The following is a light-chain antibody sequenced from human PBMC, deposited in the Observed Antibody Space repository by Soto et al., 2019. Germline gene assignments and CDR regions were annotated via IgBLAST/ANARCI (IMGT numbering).Light chain of an antibody. CDR1: QSISSS. Sequence: EIVLTQSPATLSLSPGERATLSCRASQSISSSLAWYQQKPGQPPRLLIYDASSRATGFPARFSGSGSGTEFTLTIGSLEPEDFAVYYCQQRSEWPRTFGQGTKVEIK. CDR2: DAS. V-gene: IGKV3-11*01. CDR3: QQRSEWPRT. J-gene: IGKJ1*01.